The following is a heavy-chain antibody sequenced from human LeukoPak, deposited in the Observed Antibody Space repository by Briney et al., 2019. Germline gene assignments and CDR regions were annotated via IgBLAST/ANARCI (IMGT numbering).Heavy chain of an antibody. CDR1: GFIFSSYW. D-gene: IGHD3-10*01. J-gene: IGHJ4*02. CDR2: INPDGSST. V-gene: IGHV3-74*01. Sequence: GGSLRLSCAASGFIFSSYWMHWVRQAPGKGLVWVSRINPDGSSTNYADSVKGRFTISRDNAKNTSYLQMNSLRAGDTAVYYCARVGGSGSPFSYWGQGTLVTVSS. CDR3: ARVGGSGSPFSY.